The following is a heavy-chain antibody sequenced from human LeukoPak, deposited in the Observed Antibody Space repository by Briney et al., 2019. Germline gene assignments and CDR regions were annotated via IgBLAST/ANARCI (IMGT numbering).Heavy chain of an antibody. CDR1: GYTFTSYG. J-gene: IGHJ4*02. V-gene: IGHV1-18*01. CDR3: ARQEYSSSSPYFDY. Sequence: EASVKVSCKASGYTFTSYGISWVRQAPGQGLEWMGWISAYNGNTNYAQKLQGRVTMTTDTSTSTAYLQWSSLKASDTAMYYCARQEYSSSSPYFDYWGQGTLVTVSS. D-gene: IGHD6-6*01. CDR2: ISAYNGNT.